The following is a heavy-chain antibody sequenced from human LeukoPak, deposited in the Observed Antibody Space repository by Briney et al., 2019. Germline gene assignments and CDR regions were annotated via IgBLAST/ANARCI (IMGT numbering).Heavy chain of an antibody. J-gene: IGHJ4*02. D-gene: IGHD3-22*01. CDR2: IYYSGST. Sequence: PPETLSLTCTVSGGSISSSSYYWGWIRQPPGKGLEWIGSIYYSGSTYYNPSLKSRVTISVDTSKKQFSLKLSSVTAADTAVYYCVTYYFDSSGPKKNYWGQGTLVTVSS. CDR1: GGSISSSSYY. CDR3: VTYYFDSSGPKKNY. V-gene: IGHV4-39*07.